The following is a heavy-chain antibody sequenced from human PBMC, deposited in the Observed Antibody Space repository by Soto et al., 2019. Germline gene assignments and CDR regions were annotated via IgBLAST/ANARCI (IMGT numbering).Heavy chain of an antibody. CDR1: GVSISSGGYS. V-gene: IGHV4-30-2*01. D-gene: IGHD1-7*01. Sequence: QLQLQESGSGLVKPPQTLSLTCAVSGVSISSGGYSWSWIRQPPGKGLEWIGYISHSGSTYYNPSPKRRVPRSVDRSKNQFSLKLSSVTAADTAVYYCARTESGTFDPWGQGTLVTVSS. CDR3: ARTESGTFDP. J-gene: IGHJ5*02. CDR2: ISHSGST.